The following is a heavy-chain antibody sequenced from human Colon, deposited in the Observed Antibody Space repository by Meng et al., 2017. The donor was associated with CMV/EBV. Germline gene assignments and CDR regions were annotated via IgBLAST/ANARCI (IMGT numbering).Heavy chain of an antibody. CDR3: ARAGDDYFDL. J-gene: IGHJ4*02. CDR1: GYIFTDNY. Sequence: ASVKVSCKASGYIFTDNYIYWVRQAPGQGLEFMGWINPNMGGPTYAQKFKGRVTVTRDTSISTVYMEVNSLTSDDTAVYYCARAGDDYFDLWGQGTLVTVSS. V-gene: IGHV1-2*02. D-gene: IGHD5-24*01. CDR2: INPNMGGP.